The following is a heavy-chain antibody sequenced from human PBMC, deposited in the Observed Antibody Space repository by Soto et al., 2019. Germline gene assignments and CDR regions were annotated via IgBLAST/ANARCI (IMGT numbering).Heavy chain of an antibody. Sequence: SETLSLTCTVSGGSISSYYWSWIRQPPGKGLEWIGYIYYSGSTNYNPSLKSRVTISVDTSKNQFSLKLSSVTAADTAVYYCAGHYEGFDYWGQGTLVTVSS. J-gene: IGHJ4*02. CDR3: AGHYEGFDY. D-gene: IGHD5-12*01. CDR2: IYYSGST. V-gene: IGHV4-59*08. CDR1: GGSISSYY.